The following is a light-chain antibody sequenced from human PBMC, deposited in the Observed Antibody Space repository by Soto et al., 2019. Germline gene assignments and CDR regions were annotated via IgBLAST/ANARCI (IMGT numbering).Light chain of an antibody. V-gene: IGLV2-8*01. J-gene: IGLJ3*02. CDR2: EVT. CDR3: TSYVGNDIWV. Sequence: QSALTQPPSASGSPGQSVTISCTGTSSDVGAYKYVSWYQQYPSKATKLMIYEVTKRPSGVPDRFSGSKSGNTASLTVSGLQAEDEADYYCTSYVGNDIWVFGGGTKLTVL. CDR1: SSDVGAYKY.